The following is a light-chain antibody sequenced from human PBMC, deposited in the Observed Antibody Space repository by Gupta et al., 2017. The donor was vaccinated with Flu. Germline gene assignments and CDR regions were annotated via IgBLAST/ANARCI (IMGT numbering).Light chain of an antibody. CDR3: QQYNSYPWT. V-gene: IGKV1-5*03. CDR1: QSISSW. J-gene: IGKJ1*01. CDR2: KAS. Sequence: DIQMTQSPSTLSASLGDRVPITFRASQSISSWLAWYQQKPGKAPKLLLYKASSLESGVPSRFSGSGSGTEFTLTISSLQPDDFATYYCQQYNSYPWTFGQGTKVEIK.